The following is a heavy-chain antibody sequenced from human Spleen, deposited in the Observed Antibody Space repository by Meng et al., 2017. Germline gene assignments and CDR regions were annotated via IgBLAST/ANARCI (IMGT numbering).Heavy chain of an antibody. Sequence: GGSLRLSCAASGFTVSTNYMSWVRQAPGRGLEWVSVIYAGGSTYYADSVKGRFTISRDNSKNTLCLQMNSLRAEDTAVYYCARVIENWYFDLWGRGTLVTVSS. CDR2: IYAGGST. CDR3: ARVIENWYFDL. D-gene: IGHD3-22*01. V-gene: IGHV3-66*02. CDR1: GFTVSTNY. J-gene: IGHJ2*01.